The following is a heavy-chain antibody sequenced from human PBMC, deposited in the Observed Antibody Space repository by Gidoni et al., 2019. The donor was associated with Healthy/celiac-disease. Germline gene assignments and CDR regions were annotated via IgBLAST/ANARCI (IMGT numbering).Heavy chain of an antibody. CDR3: AKEAWGGAFDI. CDR1: GFTFYDYA. Sequence: EVQLVESGGAVVQPGGFLRFPCVASGFTFYDYAMHWVRQAPGKGLEWVSLISWDGGSTYYADSVKGRFTISRDNSKNSLYLQMNSLRAEDTALYYCAKEAWGGAFDIWGQGTMVTVSS. J-gene: IGHJ3*02. V-gene: IGHV3-43D*03. D-gene: IGHD1-26*01. CDR2: ISWDGGST.